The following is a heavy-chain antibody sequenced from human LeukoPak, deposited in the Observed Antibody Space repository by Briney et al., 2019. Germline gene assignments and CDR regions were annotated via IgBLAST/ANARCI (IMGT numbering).Heavy chain of an antibody. CDR2: FYNSGRS. CDR1: GGSISSYY. V-gene: IGHV4-59*01. D-gene: IGHD3-16*01. Sequence: PSETLSLTCTASGGSISSYYWSWIRQPPGKGLEWIGYFYNSGRSTYNPSLKSRVTISADTSKNHFSLKLNSVTTADTAVYYCTRGAGWLIDYWGQGILVTVSS. CDR3: TRGAGWLIDY. J-gene: IGHJ4*02.